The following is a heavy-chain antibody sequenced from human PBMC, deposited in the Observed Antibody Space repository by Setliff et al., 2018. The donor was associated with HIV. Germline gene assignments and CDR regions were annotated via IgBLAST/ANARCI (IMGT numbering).Heavy chain of an antibody. J-gene: IGHJ4*02. D-gene: IGHD2-21*02. CDR2: IYYNGIT. CDR1: GASMTDFY. Sequence: PSETLSLTCTVSGASMTDFYWSWIRQTPGKGLEWIGQIYYNGITNYNPSLKSRVSMSMDTSKTQFSLRLSSVTAADTAVYYCARIFGGNSAPFDYWGQGILVTSPQ. V-gene: IGHV4-59*01. CDR3: ARIFGGNSAPFDY.